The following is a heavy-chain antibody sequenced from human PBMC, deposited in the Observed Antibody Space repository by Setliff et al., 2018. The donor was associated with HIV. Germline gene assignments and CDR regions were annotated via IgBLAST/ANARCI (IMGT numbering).Heavy chain of an antibody. CDR2: IRQDGSEK. D-gene: IGHD4-17*01. CDR1: GFTVSTYY. J-gene: IGHJ4*02. Sequence: GGSLRLSCAASGFTVSTYYMSWDRQAPGKGLEWVANIRQDGSEKYYVDSVRGRFTISRDNAENSLYLRMNSLRAEDTAVYYCARTYYGGNYWGQGALVTVSS. CDR3: ARTYYGGNY. V-gene: IGHV3-7*03.